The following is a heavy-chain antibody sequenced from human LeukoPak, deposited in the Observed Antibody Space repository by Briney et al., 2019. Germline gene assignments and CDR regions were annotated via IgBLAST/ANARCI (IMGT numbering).Heavy chain of an antibody. V-gene: IGHV4-38-2*02. CDR2: IYHSGST. J-gene: IGHJ4*02. Sequence: PSETLSLTCAVSGYSISSGYYWGWIRQPPGKGPEWIGSIYHSGSTYYNPSLKSRVTISVDTSKNQFSLKLSSVTAADTAVYYCARDNRYGSGSSPIDYWGQGTLVTVSS. CDR3: ARDNRYGSGSSPIDY. D-gene: IGHD3-10*01. CDR1: GYSISSGYY.